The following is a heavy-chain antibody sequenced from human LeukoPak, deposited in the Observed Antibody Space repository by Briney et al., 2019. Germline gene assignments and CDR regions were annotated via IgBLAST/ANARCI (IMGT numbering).Heavy chain of an antibody. CDR1: GYTFTSRG. Sequence: ASVKVSCKASGYTFTSRGISWVRQAPGQGLEWMGWINCDSGNTNYAQKFQGRLTMTTDTSTSTAYMELRSLRSDDTAVYYCAREEVSGGWYNHWGQGTLVTVSS. D-gene: IGHD6-19*01. CDR3: AREEVSGGWYNH. V-gene: IGHV1-18*04. J-gene: IGHJ4*02. CDR2: INCDSGNT.